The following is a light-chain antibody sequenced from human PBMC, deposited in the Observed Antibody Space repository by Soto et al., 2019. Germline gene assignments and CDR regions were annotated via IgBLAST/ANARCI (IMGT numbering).Light chain of an antibody. CDR3: QQYDIWPPYT. Sequence: EVVMTQSPAFLSASPGERVTLSCRASQNIRSRLAWYQQRPGQAPRLLIYDASTRATGIPPRFSGGGSGTEFTVTISSLQSEDFAIYYCQQYDIWPPYTFGQGTKVEF. J-gene: IGKJ2*01. V-gene: IGKV3-15*01. CDR1: QNIRSR. CDR2: DAS.